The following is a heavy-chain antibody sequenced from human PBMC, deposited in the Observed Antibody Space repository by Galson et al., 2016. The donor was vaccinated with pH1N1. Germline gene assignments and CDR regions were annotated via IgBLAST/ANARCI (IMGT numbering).Heavy chain of an antibody. CDR2: ITWNSGSI. J-gene: IGHJ6*03. CDR1: GFTFDDYA. Sequence: SLRLSCAASGFTFDDYAMHWVRRAPGKGLEWVSGITWNSGSIGYADSVKGRFTISRDNAKNSLYLQMNSLRAEDTALYYCAKDIVVVPAAMGGYMDVWGKGTTVTVSS. CDR3: AKDIVVVPAAMGGYMDV. D-gene: IGHD2-2*01. V-gene: IGHV3-9*01.